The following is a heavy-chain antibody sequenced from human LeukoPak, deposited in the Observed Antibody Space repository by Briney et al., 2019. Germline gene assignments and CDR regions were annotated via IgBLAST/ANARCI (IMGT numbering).Heavy chain of an antibody. V-gene: IGHV1-46*01. Sequence: ASVKVSCKASGYTFSTYPINWVRQAPGQGLEWMGIINPSGGSTSYAQKFQGRVTMTRDTSTSTVYMELSSLRSEDTAVYYCARDGDYYDSSGYPDYWGQGTLVTVSS. D-gene: IGHD3-22*01. CDR1: GYTFSTYP. CDR2: INPSGGST. CDR3: ARDGDYYDSSGYPDY. J-gene: IGHJ4*02.